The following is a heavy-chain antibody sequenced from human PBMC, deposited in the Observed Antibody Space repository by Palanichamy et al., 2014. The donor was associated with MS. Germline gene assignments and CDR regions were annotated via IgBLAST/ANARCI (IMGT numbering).Heavy chain of an antibody. Sequence: EVQLLESGEALVQPGGSLRLSCAASGFTFTSYAMSWVRQSPGKALEWVSAISGSGGNTYYADSVKGRFTSSRDNSKNTLLLQMNSLRAEDTAIYYCANLGYYDILTGKSAEYFQNWGQGTLVIVSS. CDR2: ISGSGGNT. D-gene: IGHD3-9*01. CDR1: GFTFTSYA. J-gene: IGHJ1*01. CDR3: ANLGYYDILTGKSAEYFQN. V-gene: IGHV3-23*01.